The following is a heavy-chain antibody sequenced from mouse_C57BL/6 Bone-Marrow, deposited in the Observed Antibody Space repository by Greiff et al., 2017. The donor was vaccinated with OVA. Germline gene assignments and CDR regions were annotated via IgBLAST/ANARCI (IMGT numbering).Heavy chain of an antibody. J-gene: IGHJ2*01. V-gene: IGHV14-1*01. CDR2: IDPEDGDT. CDR1: GFNIKDYY. Sequence: VQLQQSGAELVRPGASVKLSCTASGFNIKDYYMHWVKQRPEQGLEWIGRIDPEDGDTEYAPKFQGKATMTADTSSKSAYLQLRSLTSEDTAVYYCTTELRSPYFDYWGQGTTLTVSS. D-gene: IGHD3-2*02. CDR3: TTELRSPYFDY.